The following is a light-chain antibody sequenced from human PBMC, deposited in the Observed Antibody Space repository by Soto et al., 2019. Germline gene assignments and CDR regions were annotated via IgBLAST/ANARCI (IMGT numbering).Light chain of an antibody. J-gene: IGKJ4*01. CDR2: GAS. CDR3: HQRSNWPPFT. Sequence: EIVLTQSPGTLSLSPGERATLSCRATQTVFSNYIGWYQQKPGQAPRRLIYGASTRATGIPARFSGTGSGTDFTLTISSLEPEDFAVYYCHQRSNWPPFTFGGGTKVDIK. CDR1: QTVFSNY. V-gene: IGKV3-11*01.